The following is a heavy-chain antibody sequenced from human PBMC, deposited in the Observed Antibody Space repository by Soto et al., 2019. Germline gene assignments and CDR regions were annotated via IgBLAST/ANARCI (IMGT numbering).Heavy chain of an antibody. CDR3: AYPGTDY. CDR2: IIPILGIA. CDR1: GGTFSSYT. V-gene: IGHV1-69*02. J-gene: IGHJ4*02. D-gene: IGHD1-1*01. Sequence: QVQLVQSGAEVKKPGSSVKVSCKASGGTFSSYTISWVRQAPGQGLEWMGRIIPILGIANYAQKFQGRVTSTADKATSTAYMELSSLSAEVTAVYYCAYPGTDYWGQGTLVTVSS.